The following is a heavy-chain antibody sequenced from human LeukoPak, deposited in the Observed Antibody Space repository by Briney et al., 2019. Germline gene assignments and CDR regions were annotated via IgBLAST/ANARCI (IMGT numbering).Heavy chain of an antibody. J-gene: IGHJ4*02. CDR1: GFPFSSYW. Sequence: GGSLRLSCEPSGFPFSSYWMLWVRQAPGKGLVWVSRISGDGTIKTYADFVRGRFTISRDNTKNILYPQMNSLEVEDTAIYFCSRSQFDYWGQGVLVTVSS. V-gene: IGHV3-74*03. CDR3: SRSQFDY. CDR2: ISGDGTIK.